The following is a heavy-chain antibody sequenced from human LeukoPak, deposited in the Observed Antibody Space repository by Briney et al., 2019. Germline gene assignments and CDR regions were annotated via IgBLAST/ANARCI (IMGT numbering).Heavy chain of an antibody. CDR3: LGCTTSCYYYATDV. Sequence: GGSLRLSCAASGFTVSSNYMSWVRQAPGEWLEWVSVSYSGGSTYYADSVKGRFTISRDNSKNTLYLQMNSLRAEDTAVYYCLGCTTSCYYYATDVWGQGTTVTVSS. CDR1: GFTVSSNY. V-gene: IGHV3-66*01. CDR2: SYSGGST. D-gene: IGHD2-2*01. J-gene: IGHJ6*02.